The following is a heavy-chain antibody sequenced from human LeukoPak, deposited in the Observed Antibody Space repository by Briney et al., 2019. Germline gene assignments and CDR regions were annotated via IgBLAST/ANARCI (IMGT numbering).Heavy chain of an antibody. CDR1: GFTFNTYP. CDR2: IQDDGAKT. J-gene: IGHJ4*02. CDR3: AREMGAFDY. Sequence: PGGSLRLSCAASGFTFNTYPMHWVRQAPGKGLEWVALIQDDGAKTNYADSVRGRFTISRDNSKNTLYLQMNSLRAEDTAVYYCAREMGAFDYWGQGTLVTVSS. V-gene: IGHV3-30*02. D-gene: IGHD1-26*01.